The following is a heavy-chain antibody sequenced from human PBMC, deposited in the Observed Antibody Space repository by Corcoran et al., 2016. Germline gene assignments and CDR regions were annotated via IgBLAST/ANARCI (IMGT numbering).Heavy chain of an antibody. Sequence: QVQLVQSGAEVKKPGASVKVSCKASGYTFTGYYMHWVRQAPGQGLEWMGWINPNSGGTNYAQKFQGRVTMTRDTSISTAYMELSRLRSDDTAGYYCARDLPSFGGYDYRGVSTPSYYFDYWGPGTLVTVSS. CDR3: ARDLPSFGGYDYRGVSTPSYYFDY. CDR2: INPNSGGT. V-gene: IGHV1-2*02. D-gene: IGHD5-12*01. J-gene: IGHJ4*02. CDR1: GYTFTGYY.